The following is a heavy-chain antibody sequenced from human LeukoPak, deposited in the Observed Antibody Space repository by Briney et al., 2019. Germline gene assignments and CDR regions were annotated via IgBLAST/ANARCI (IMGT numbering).Heavy chain of an antibody. V-gene: IGHV1-18*01. CDR1: GYTFTSYG. D-gene: IGHD3-22*01. CDR3: ARDGWYYYDSSGYYLGSNWFDP. CDR2: ISAYNGNT. Sequence: GASVTVSCTASGYTFTSYGISWVRQAPGQGLEWMGWISAYNGNTNYAQKLQGRVTMTTDTSTSTAYMELRSLRSDDTAVYYCARDGWYYYDSSGYYLGSNWFDPWGQGTLVTVSS. J-gene: IGHJ5*02.